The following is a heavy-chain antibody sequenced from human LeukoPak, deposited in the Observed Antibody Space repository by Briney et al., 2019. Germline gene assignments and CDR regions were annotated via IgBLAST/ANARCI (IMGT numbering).Heavy chain of an antibody. V-gene: IGHV1-8*01. Sequence: ASVKVSCKASGYSFTSYDINWVRQATGQGLEWMGWMNPNSGNTGYAQKFQGRVTMIRNTSISTAYMELSSLRSEDTAVYYCARGGRITIFGVVRSYYFDYWGQGTLVTVSS. CDR3: ARGGRITIFGVVRSYYFDY. J-gene: IGHJ4*02. CDR1: GYSFTSYD. CDR2: MNPNSGNT. D-gene: IGHD3-3*01.